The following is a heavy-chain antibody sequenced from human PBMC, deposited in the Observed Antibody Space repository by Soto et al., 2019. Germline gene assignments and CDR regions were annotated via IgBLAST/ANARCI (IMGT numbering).Heavy chain of an antibody. D-gene: IGHD2-15*01. V-gene: IGHV4-4*02. CDR3: ARVLLYGGSTGPFDY. Sequence: SETLSLTCAVSGGAISSSKWWRWIRQPPGRGLEWIGTIYYSGSTYYNPSLRSRVTISVDRSKNQFSLKLSSVTAADTAVYYCARVLLYGGSTGPFDYWGQGTLVTVSS. CDR1: GGAISSSKW. CDR2: IYYSGST. J-gene: IGHJ4*02.